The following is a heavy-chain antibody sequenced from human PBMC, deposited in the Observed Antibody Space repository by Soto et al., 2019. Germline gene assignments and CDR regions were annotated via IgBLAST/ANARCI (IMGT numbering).Heavy chain of an antibody. Sequence: GGSLRLSCAASGFTFSSYAMSWVRQAPGKGLEWVSAISGSGGSTYYADSVKGRFTISRDNSKNTPYLQMNSLRAEDTAVYYCAKGGGDISLWELLPGKTYYFDYWGQGTLVTVSS. CDR1: GFTFSSYA. J-gene: IGHJ4*02. CDR2: ISGSGGST. CDR3: AKGGGDISLWELLPGKTYYFDY. V-gene: IGHV3-23*01. D-gene: IGHD1-26*01.